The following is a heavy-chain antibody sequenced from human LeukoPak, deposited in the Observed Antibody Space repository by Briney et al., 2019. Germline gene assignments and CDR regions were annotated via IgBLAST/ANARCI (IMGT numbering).Heavy chain of an antibody. J-gene: IGHJ4*02. CDR3: AKDRAYGQFLWGNDY. Sequence: PGGSLRLSCVASGFIFNTYGMHWVRQAPGKGLEWVAFIRNDGSDKYYAVSVKGRFTISRENSKNTLYLQMNSLRVEDTALYYCAKDRAYGQFLWGNDYWGQGTLVTVSS. V-gene: IGHV3-30*02. CDR1: GFIFNTYG. CDR2: IRNDGSDK. D-gene: IGHD2-21*01.